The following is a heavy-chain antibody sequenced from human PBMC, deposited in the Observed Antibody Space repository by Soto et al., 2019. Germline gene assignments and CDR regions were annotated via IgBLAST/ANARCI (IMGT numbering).Heavy chain of an antibody. D-gene: IGHD1-1*01. V-gene: IGHV3-30*18. Sequence: GGSLRLSCAASGFTFSSYSMNWVRQAPGKGLEWVALISNDGMNTFYADSVKGRMTVSRDKAEKTMYLQMNSLTAEDTAVYYCAKGLRFMEHWGQGTVVTVSS. CDR1: GFTFSSYS. J-gene: IGHJ1*01. CDR3: AKGLRFMEH. CDR2: ISNDGMNT.